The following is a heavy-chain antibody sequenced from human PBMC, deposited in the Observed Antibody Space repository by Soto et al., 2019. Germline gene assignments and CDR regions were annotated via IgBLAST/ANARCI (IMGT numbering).Heavy chain of an antibody. V-gene: IGHV3-30*18. D-gene: IGHD6-6*01. CDR1: GFTFSSYG. CDR3: AKDFLGSVEYSSSSGLDD. Sequence: GGSLRLSCAASGFTFSSYGMHWVRQAPGKGLEWVAVISYDGSNKYYADSVKGRFTISRDNSKNTLYLQMNSLRAEDTAVYYCAKDFLGSVEYSSSSGLDDWGQGTLVTVSS. CDR2: ISYDGSNK. J-gene: IGHJ4*02.